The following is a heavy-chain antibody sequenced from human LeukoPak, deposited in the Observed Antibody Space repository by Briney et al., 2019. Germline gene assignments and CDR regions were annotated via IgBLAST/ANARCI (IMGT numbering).Heavy chain of an antibody. CDR3: ARDSSGWYSENNWFDP. D-gene: IGHD6-19*01. V-gene: IGHV3-33*01. Sequence: GRSLRPSCAASGFTSSSYGMHWVRQAPGKGLEWVAVIWYDGSNKYYADSVKGRFTISRDNSKNTLYLQMNSLRAEDTAVYYCARDSSGWYSENNWFDPWGQGTLVTVSS. CDR1: GFTSSSYG. CDR2: IWYDGSNK. J-gene: IGHJ5*02.